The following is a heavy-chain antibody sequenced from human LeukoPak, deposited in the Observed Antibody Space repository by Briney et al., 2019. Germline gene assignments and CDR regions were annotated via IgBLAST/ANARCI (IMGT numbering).Heavy chain of an antibody. Sequence: SETLSLTCAVYGGSFSVYYWRWIRQPPGKGVVCLGDINHSGSTNYNPLLKSRVTISVDTSKNQFSLKLSAVTAADTAVYYCARAPGECSGGSCYSSPNFDYWGQGTLVTVSS. CDR1: GGSFSVYY. J-gene: IGHJ4*02. CDR2: INHSGST. CDR3: ARAPGECSGGSCYSSPNFDY. V-gene: IGHV4-34*01. D-gene: IGHD2-15*01.